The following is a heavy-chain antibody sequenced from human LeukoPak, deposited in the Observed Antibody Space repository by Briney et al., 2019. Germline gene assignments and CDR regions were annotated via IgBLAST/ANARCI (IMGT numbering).Heavy chain of an antibody. D-gene: IGHD2-15*01. V-gene: IGHV3-7*01. CDR2: IKQDGSEK. Sequence: GGSLRLSCAASGFTFSSYRMSWVRKAPGKGLEWVANIKQDGSEKYYVDSVKGRFTISRDNAKNSLYLQMNSLRAEDTAVYYCARDFDQEDYWGQGTLVTVSS. J-gene: IGHJ4*02. CDR1: GFTFSSYR. CDR3: ARDFDQEDY.